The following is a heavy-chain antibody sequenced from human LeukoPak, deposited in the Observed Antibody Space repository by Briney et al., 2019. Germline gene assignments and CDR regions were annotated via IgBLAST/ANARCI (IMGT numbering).Heavy chain of an antibody. CDR2: IIPIFGTA. Sequence: SVKVSCKASGGTFSSYAISWVRQAPGQGLEWMGGIIPIFGTANYAQKFQGRVTITADESTSTAYMELSSLRSEDTAVYYCARVLSMGVPAAINWFDPWGQGTLVTVSS. D-gene: IGHD2-2*02. CDR3: ARVLSMGVPAAINWFDP. J-gene: IGHJ5*02. V-gene: IGHV1-69*13. CDR1: GGTFSSYA.